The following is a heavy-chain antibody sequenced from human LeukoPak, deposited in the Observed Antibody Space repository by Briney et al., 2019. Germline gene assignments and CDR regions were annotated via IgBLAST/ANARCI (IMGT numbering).Heavy chain of an antibody. CDR2: IYYSGST. CDR1: GGSISSYY. J-gene: IGHJ4*02. CDR3: ARDQGAGFDC. Sequence: PSETLSLTCTVSGGSISSYYWSWIRQPPGKGLEWIGYIYYSGSTNYNPSLKSRVTISVDTSKNQFSLKLSSATAADTAVYYCARDQGAGFDCWGQGTLVSVSS. D-gene: IGHD3-10*01. V-gene: IGHV4-59*01.